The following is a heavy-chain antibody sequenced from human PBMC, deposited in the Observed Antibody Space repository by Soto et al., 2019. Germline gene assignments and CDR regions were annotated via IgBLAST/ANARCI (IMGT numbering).Heavy chain of an antibody. CDR2: ISGSGGST. V-gene: IGHV3-23*01. CDR1: GFTFSSYA. CDR3: AKDRDTAMVGLDI. D-gene: IGHD5-18*01. Sequence: EVQLLESGGGLLQPGGSLRLSCAASGFTFSSYAMSWVRQAPGNGLQWVSAISGSGGSTYYADSVKGRFTISRDNSKNTLYLQMNSLRAEDTAVYYCAKDRDTAMVGLDIWGQGTMVTVSS. J-gene: IGHJ3*02.